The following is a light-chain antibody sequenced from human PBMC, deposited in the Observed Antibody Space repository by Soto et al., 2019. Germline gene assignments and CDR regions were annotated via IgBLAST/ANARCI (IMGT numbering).Light chain of an antibody. J-gene: IGLJ2*01. CDR3: ATWDYSLTGEV. V-gene: IGLV1-40*01. CDR1: SSDIGAGYD. Sequence: QSVLTQPPSVSGAPGQRVTISCTGSSSDIGAGYDVHWYQQLPGTAPKLLIYDNDNRPSGVPDRFSGSKSGTSASLAITGLQAEDEADYYCATWDYSLTGEVFGGGTKLTVL. CDR2: DND.